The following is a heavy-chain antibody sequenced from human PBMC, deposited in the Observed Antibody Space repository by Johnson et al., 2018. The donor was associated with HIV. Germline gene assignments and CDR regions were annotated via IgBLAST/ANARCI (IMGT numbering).Heavy chain of an antibody. Sequence: QVQLVESGGGLIQPGGSLRLSCEASGFTFSSYAMNWVRQAPGKGLQWVAAISFAGNNKYYANSVKGRFTISRENSKNMLYLQMNSLRAEDTAVYYCAKEIGQYYDESSGYAFDMWGQGTMVTVSS. D-gene: IGHD3-22*01. CDR3: AKEIGQYYDESSGYAFDM. CDR1: GFTFSSYA. J-gene: IGHJ3*02. V-gene: IGHV3-30*18. CDR2: ISFAGNNK.